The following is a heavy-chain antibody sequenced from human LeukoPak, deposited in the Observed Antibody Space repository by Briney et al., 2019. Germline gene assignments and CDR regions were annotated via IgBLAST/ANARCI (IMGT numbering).Heavy chain of an antibody. J-gene: IGHJ6*03. CDR3: AREGYSYGYYYYYMDV. V-gene: IGHV3-48*01. CDR2: ISSSSSTI. D-gene: IGHD5-18*01. Sequence: PGGSLRLSCAASGFTFSSYSMNWVRQAPGKGLEWVSYISSSSSTIYYADSVKGRFTISRDNAKNSLYLQMNSLRAEDTAVYYCAREGYSYGYYYYYMDVWGKGTTVTVSS. CDR1: GFTFSSYS.